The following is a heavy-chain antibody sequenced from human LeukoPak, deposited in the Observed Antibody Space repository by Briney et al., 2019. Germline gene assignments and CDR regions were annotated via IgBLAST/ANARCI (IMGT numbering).Heavy chain of an antibody. CDR3: ARYEGHGAAMVSWFDP. J-gene: IGHJ5*02. V-gene: IGHV4-31*03. CDR1: GGSISSGGYY. Sequence: SETLSLTCTVSGGSISSGGYYWSWIRQHPGKGLEWIGYIYYSGSTYYNPSLKSRVTLSVDTSKNQFSLKLSSVTAADTAVYYCARYEGHGAAMVSWFDPWGQGTLVTVSS. CDR2: IYYSGST. D-gene: IGHD2-2*01.